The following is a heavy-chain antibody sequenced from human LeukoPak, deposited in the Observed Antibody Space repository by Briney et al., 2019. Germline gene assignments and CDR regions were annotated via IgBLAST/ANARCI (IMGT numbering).Heavy chain of an antibody. V-gene: IGHV3-48*01. D-gene: IGHD3-3*01. CDR1: GFTFSSYS. Sequence: GGSLRLSCAASGFTFSSYSMNWVRQAPGKGLEWISYISTSSSVIYYADTVKGRFTISRDNAKNSLFLQINSLRAEDTALYYCARGLFEAASDYWGQGTLVSVSS. CDR3: ARGLFEAASDY. CDR2: ISTSSSVI. J-gene: IGHJ4*02.